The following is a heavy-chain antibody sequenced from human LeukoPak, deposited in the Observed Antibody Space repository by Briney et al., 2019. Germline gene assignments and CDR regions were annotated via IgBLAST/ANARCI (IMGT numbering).Heavy chain of an antibody. D-gene: IGHD6-13*01. CDR2: ISGSGGST. Sequence: GGSLRLSCSASGFTFSSYAMSWVRQAPGKGLEWVSAISGSGGSTYYADSVKGRFTISRDNSKNTLYLQMNSLRAEDTAVYYCAKDGAGPQKMAAAGYFDYWGQGTLVTVSS. CDR1: GFTFSSYA. V-gene: IGHV3-23*01. CDR3: AKDGAGPQKMAAAGYFDY. J-gene: IGHJ4*02.